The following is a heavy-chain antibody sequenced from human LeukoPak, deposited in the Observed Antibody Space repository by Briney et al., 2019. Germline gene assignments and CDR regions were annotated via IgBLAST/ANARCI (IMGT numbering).Heavy chain of an antibody. CDR1: GFTFSSYS. V-gene: IGHV3-21*01. D-gene: IGHD3-22*01. CDR2: ISSSSSYI. Sequence: GGSLRLSYAASGFTFSSYSMNWGRQAPGKGLEWVSSISSSSSYIYYADSVKGRFTISRDNAKNSLYLQMNSLRAEDTAVYYCASLVVSNQGGDYTFDYWGQGTLVTVSS. CDR3: ASLVVSNQGGDYTFDY. J-gene: IGHJ4*02.